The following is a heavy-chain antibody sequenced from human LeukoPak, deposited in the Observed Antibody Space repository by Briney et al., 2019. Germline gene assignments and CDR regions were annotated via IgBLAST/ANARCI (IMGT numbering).Heavy chain of an antibody. J-gene: IGHJ6*03. Sequence: ASVKVSCKASGYTFTGYYMHWVRQAPGQGLEWMGWINPNSGGTNYAQKFQGRVTMTRDTSISTAYMELSRLRSDDTAVYYCARVRGYYYSMDVWGKGTTVTISS. CDR3: ARVRGYYYSMDV. CDR1: GYTFTGYY. CDR2: INPNSGGT. V-gene: IGHV1-2*02.